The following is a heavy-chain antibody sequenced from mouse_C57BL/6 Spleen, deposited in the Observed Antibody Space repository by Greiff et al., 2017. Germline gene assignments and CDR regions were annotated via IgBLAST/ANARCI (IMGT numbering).Heavy chain of an antibody. CDR1: GYAFSSSW. Sequence: QVQLQQSGPELVKPGASVKISCRASGYAFSSSWMNWVKQRPGKGLEWLGRIYPGDGDTNYNGKFKGKATLTADESSSTAYMQLSSLTSEDSAVYFCASSRYGSRFYYAMDYWGQGTSVTVSS. D-gene: IGHD1-1*01. CDR3: ASSRYGSRFYYAMDY. CDR2: IYPGDGDT. V-gene: IGHV1-82*01. J-gene: IGHJ4*01.